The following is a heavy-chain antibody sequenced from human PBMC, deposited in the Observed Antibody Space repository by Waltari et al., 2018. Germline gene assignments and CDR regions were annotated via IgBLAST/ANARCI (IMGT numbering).Heavy chain of an antibody. V-gene: IGHV4-34*02. CDR1: GGSFSGYY. CDR3: VRLEDCSGPGGNCYSGDSFALDV. D-gene: IGHD2-21*02. CDR2: INHAGKR. J-gene: IGHJ6*02. Sequence: QVQLQQWGAGLLQPSETLSLTCGVYGGSFSGYYWGWIRQPPGKGLEWIGEINHAGKRNYNPSRRSRVTMLVDTSRSQFSLKLSSMTAADTALYYCVRLEDCSGPGGNCYSGDSFALDVWGQGTTVTVSS.